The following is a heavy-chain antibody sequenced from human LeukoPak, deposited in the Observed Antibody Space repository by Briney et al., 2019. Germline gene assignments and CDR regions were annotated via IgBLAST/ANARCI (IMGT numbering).Heavy chain of an antibody. D-gene: IGHD3-22*01. J-gene: IGHJ4*02. CDR1: GFRFSSFW. CDR2: ISGSGGST. Sequence: GGSLRLSCAASGFRFSSFWMSWVRQAPGKGLEWVSAISGSGGSTYYADSVKGRFTISRDNSKNTLYLQMNSLRAEDTAVYYCAKDRKRKYYYDSSGYYPVGYWGQGTLVTVSS. CDR3: AKDRKRKYYYDSSGYYPVGY. V-gene: IGHV3-23*01.